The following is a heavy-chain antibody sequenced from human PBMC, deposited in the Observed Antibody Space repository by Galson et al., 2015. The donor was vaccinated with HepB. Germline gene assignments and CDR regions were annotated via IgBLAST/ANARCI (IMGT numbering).Heavy chain of an antibody. D-gene: IGHD5-12*01. Sequence: LSLTCTVSGHSISSGYYWGWIRQSPGKGLEWIGNIYHSGSTYYNPSLKSRVTISVDTSKNQFSLNLSSVTAADTAFYYCARDGPTMLLDIWGQGTMVDVSS. CDR2: IYHSGST. V-gene: IGHV4-38-2*02. CDR3: ARDGPTMLLDI. CDR1: GHSISSGYY. J-gene: IGHJ3*02.